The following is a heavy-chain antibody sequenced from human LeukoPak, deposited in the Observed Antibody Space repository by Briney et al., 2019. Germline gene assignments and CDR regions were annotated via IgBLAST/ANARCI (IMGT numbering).Heavy chain of an antibody. CDR3: AREGIWASRAWNAFDI. Sequence: PSETLSLTCTVSGGSISSYYWSWIRQPPGKGLEWIGYIYYSGSTNYNPSLKSRVTISVDTSKNQFSLKLSRLRSDDTAVYYCAREGIWASRAWNAFDIWGQGTMVTVSS. V-gene: IGHV4-59*01. CDR1: GGSISSYY. J-gene: IGHJ3*02. D-gene: IGHD2-15*01. CDR2: IYYSGST.